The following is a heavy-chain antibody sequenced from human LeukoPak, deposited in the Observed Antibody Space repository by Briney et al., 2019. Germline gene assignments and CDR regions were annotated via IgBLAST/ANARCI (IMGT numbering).Heavy chain of an antibody. V-gene: IGHV3-48*04. CDR1: GFTFSSYS. CDR3: ARDHGYYDSSGYRN. Sequence: GGSLRLSCAASGFTFSSYSMSWVRQAPGKGLEWVSYISSSSSTIYYADSVKGRFTISRDNAKNSLYLQMNSLRAEDTAVYYCARDHGYYDSSGYRNWGQGTLVTVSS. J-gene: IGHJ4*02. D-gene: IGHD3-22*01. CDR2: ISSSSSTI.